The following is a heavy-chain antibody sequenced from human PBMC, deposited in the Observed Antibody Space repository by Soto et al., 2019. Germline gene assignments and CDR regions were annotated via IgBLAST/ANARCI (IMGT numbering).Heavy chain of an antibody. V-gene: IGHV3-23*01. CDR2: ISGSGGST. CDR3: VKDTGNYDFWSGYYVPHDY. J-gene: IGHJ4*02. D-gene: IGHD3-3*01. Sequence: GGSLRLSCAASGFTVSSYAMSWVRQAPGKGLEWVSAISGSGGSTYYADSVKGRFTISRDNSKNTLYLQMNSLRAEDTAVYYCVKDTGNYDFWSGYYVPHDYWGQGTLVTVSS. CDR1: GFTVSSYA.